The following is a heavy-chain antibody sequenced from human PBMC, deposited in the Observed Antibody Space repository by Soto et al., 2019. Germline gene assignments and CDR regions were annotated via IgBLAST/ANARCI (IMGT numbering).Heavy chain of an antibody. V-gene: IGHV1-2*04. D-gene: IGHD4-17*01. J-gene: IGHJ2*01. CDR3: ARDKTSITVTTGKWYFDL. CDR1: GYTFTGYY. CDR2: INPNSGGT. Sequence: ASVKVSCKASGYTFTGYYMHWVRQAPGQGLEWMGWINPNSGGTNYAQKFQGWVTMTRDTSISTAYMELSRLRSDDTAVYYCARDKTSITVTTGKWYFDLWGRGTLVTVSS.